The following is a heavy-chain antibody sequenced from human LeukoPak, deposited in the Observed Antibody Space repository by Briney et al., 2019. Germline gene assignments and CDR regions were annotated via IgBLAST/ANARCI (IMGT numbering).Heavy chain of an antibody. CDR3: ASPGIAVAYGMDV. D-gene: IGHD6-13*01. CDR2: ISYDGSNK. Sequence: PGGSLRLSCAASGFTFSSYAMHWVRQAPGKGLEWVAVISYDGSNKYYADSVKGRFTISRDNSKNTLYLQMNSLRAEDTAVYYCASPGIAVAYGMDVWAKGPRSPSP. V-gene: IGHV3-30-3*01. J-gene: IGHJ6*02. CDR1: GFTFSSYA.